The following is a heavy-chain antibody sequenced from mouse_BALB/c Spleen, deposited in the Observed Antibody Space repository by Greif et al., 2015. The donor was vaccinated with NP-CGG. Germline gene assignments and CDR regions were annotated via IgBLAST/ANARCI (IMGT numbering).Heavy chain of an antibody. D-gene: IGHD2-10*02. CDR3: ARSGYGNYFDY. CDR2: INPTNGDT. V-gene: IGHV1S81*02. Sequence: VQVVESGAELVKPGASVKLSCKASGYTFTSYYMYWVKQRPGQGLEWIGEINPTNGDTNFNEKFKSKATLTVDKSSSTAYMQLSSLTSEDSAVYYCARSGYGNYFDYWGQGTTLTVSS. J-gene: IGHJ2*01. CDR1: GYTFTSYY.